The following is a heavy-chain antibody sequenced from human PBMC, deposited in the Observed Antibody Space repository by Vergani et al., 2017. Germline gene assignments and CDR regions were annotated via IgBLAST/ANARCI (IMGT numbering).Heavy chain of an antibody. J-gene: IGHJ5*02. D-gene: IGHD2-15*01. Sequence: QVQLVQSGAEVKKPGASVKVSCKASGYTFTSYAMHWVRQAPGQRLEWMGWINAGNGNTKYSQKFQGRVTITRDTSASTAYMELSSLRSEDTAVYYCATDPDGYCSGGSCYSGWFDPWGQGTLVTVSS. CDR3: ATDPDGYCSGGSCYSGWFDP. CDR1: GYTFTSYA. CDR2: INAGNGNT. V-gene: IGHV1-3*01.